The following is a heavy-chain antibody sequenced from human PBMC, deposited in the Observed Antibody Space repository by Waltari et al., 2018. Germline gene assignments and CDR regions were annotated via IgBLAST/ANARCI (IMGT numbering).Heavy chain of an antibody. Sequence: QVQLVESGGGVVQPGGSLRLSCAASGFTFSRYGMHCVRQAPGKGLEWVAFVRYDGSNKYYADSVKGRFTIFRDNSKNMLYLQTDSPRAEDTAVYYCAKDDADDYFDSWGQGTPVTVSS. J-gene: IGHJ4*02. CDR1: GFTFSRYG. CDR3: AKDDADDYFDS. CDR2: VRYDGSNK. D-gene: IGHD2-2*01. V-gene: IGHV3-30*02.